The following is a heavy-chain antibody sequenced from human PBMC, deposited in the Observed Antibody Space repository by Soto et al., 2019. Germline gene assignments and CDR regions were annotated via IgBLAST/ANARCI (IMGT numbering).Heavy chain of an antibody. CDR3: AKDQEGEYSGFVFDY. Sequence: PGGSLRLSCAASGFTFSSYAMSWVRQAPGKGLGWVSAISGSGGSTYYADSVKGRFTISRDNSKNTLYLQMNSLRAEDTAVYYCAKDQEGEYSGFVFDYWGQGTLVTVSS. D-gene: IGHD5-12*01. V-gene: IGHV3-23*01. CDR1: GFTFSSYA. J-gene: IGHJ4*02. CDR2: ISGSGGST.